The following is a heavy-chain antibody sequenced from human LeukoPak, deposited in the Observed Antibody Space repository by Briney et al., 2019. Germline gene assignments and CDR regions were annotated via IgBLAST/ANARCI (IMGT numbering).Heavy chain of an antibody. D-gene: IGHD3-22*01. V-gene: IGHV5-51*01. CDR1: GYSFTIYW. CDR2: IYPGDSDT. J-gene: IGHJ3*02. Sequence: GESLKISCKGSGYSFTIYWIGWVRQMPGKGLEWMGIIYPGDSDTRYSPSFQGQVTISADKSISTAYLQWSSLKASDTAMYYCARPRYYYDSSGYYYDAFDIWGQGTMVTVSS. CDR3: ARPRYYYDSSGYYYDAFDI.